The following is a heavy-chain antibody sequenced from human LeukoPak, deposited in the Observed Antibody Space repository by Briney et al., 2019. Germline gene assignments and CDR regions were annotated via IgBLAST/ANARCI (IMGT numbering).Heavy chain of an antibody. CDR2: IYPGDSDT. J-gene: IGHJ5*02. V-gene: IGHV5-51*01. CDR1: GYSFTSYW. CDR3: ARRSIAGRPGYNLCDP. D-gene: IGHD6-6*01. Sequence: GASLKICCKGSGYSFTSYWIGWVRQMPRKGLEWMGIIYPGDSDTSYSPSLPGQVTVSAAKAISTTYLPWSRRTASASAKAYCARRSIAGRPGYNLCDPGGQGTLVTVSS.